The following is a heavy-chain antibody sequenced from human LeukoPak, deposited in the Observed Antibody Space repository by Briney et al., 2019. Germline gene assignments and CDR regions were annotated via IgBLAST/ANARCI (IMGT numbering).Heavy chain of an antibody. J-gene: IGHJ6*03. CDR1: GFTVSSNY. D-gene: IGHD3-10*01. Sequence: GGSLRLSCAASGFTVSSNYMTWVRQAPGKGLEWVSVIHKSAITYYADTVKGRFTISRDNSKNTLYLQMNSLRAEDTAMYYCARSLRVRGVPDYMDVWGKGTTVIISS. CDR3: ARSLRVRGVPDYMDV. V-gene: IGHV3-53*01. CDR2: IHKSAIT.